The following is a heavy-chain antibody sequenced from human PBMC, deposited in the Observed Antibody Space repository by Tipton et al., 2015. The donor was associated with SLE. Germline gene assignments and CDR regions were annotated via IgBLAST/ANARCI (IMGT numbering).Heavy chain of an antibody. Sequence: GLVKPSETLSLTCAVSGYSISSGYYWGWIRQPPGKGLEWIGSVHYSGSTYYSPSLESRGTISLDTSKKQFSLKLTSVTAADTAVYYCARHYDFLSGFDYWGQGTLVTVSS. CDR1: GYSISSGYY. CDR3: ARHYDFLSGFDY. V-gene: IGHV4-38-2*01. D-gene: IGHD3-3*01. CDR2: VHYSGST. J-gene: IGHJ4*02.